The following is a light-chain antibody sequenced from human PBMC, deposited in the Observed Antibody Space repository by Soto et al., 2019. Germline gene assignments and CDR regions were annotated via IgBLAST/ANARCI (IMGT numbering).Light chain of an antibody. J-gene: IGLJ1*01. CDR3: SSYTASITYV. CDR2: DVS. V-gene: IGLV2-14*03. CDR1: SSDVGGYNY. Sequence: QSVLTQPASVSGSPGQSITISCSGTSSDVGGYNYVSWYQQHPGKAPKLVIYDVSDRPSGISNRFSGSKSGNTASLTISELQAEDEADYYCSSYTASITYVFGTGTKVTVL.